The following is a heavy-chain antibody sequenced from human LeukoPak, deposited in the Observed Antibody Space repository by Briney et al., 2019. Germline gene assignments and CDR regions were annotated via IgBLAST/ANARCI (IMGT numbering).Heavy chain of an antibody. J-gene: IGHJ6*04. V-gene: IGHV5-10-1*01. Sequence: GESLRISCKGSGSSFTSYWISWVRRMPGKGLEWMGRIDPSDSYTNYSPSFQGHVTISADKSISTAYLQWSSLKASDTAMYYCARHLLRYFDWFHYGMDVWGKGTTVTVSS. CDR1: GSSFTSYW. CDR3: ARHLLRYFDWFHYGMDV. D-gene: IGHD3-9*01. CDR2: IDPSDSYT.